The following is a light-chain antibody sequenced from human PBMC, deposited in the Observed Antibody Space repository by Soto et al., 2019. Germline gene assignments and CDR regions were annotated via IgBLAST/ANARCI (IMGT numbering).Light chain of an antibody. CDR3: QQNYRSPWT. J-gene: IGKJ1*01. CDR2: DAS. CDR1: QSISSY. V-gene: IGKV1-39*01. Sequence: DIHLTQSPSSLSASVGDRVTITCLASQSISSYLNWYQQKPGNAPNLLIYDASILQSGVPSRFSGSGSGTDFTLIISSLQPDDFATYYCQQNYRSPWTFGRGTKVDIK.